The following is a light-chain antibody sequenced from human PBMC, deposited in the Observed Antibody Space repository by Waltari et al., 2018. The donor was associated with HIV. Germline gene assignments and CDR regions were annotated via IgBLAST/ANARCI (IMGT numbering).Light chain of an antibody. CDR3: QQSYSSPPT. CDR1: QNIRIN. CDR2: AAS. J-gene: IGKJ1*01. V-gene: IGKV1-39*01. Sequence: DIQMTQSPSSLSASVGDRVTITCRASQNIRINLNWYQQKPGKAPRLLIYAASSLQNMVPSRFSGSGSGTDFTLTISSLQPEDFATYHCQQSYSSPPTFGQGTNVEIK.